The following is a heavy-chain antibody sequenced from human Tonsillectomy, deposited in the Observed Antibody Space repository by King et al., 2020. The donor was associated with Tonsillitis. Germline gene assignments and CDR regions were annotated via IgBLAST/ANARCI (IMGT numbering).Heavy chain of an antibody. V-gene: IGHV3-7*04. Sequence: VQLVESGGGLVQPGGSLRLSCAASGFTFSSYWMTWVRQAPGKGLEWVANIKQDGSEKYYVDSVKGRFTISRDNAKNSLYLQMNSLRAEDTAVFYCARVPTYYYDSSGYYYSHFDYWGQGTLVTVSS. CDR3: ARVPTYYYDSSGYYYSHFDY. CDR1: GFTFSSYW. J-gene: IGHJ4*02. D-gene: IGHD3-22*01. CDR2: IKQDGSEK.